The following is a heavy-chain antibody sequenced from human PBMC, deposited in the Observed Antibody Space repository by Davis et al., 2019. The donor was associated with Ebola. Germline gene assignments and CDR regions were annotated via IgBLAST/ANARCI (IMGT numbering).Heavy chain of an antibody. D-gene: IGHD6-13*01. CDR2: INSDGSFT. CDR1: GVTFRSNW. J-gene: IGHJ5*02. CDR3: ARDQGRSSSWYLSWFDP. Sequence: PGGSLRLSCAASGVTFRSNWMQWVRQAPGKGLVWVSRINSDGSFTSYADSVKVRFTISRDNAKDTLFLQMNCLRADDTAVYYCARDQGRSSSWYLSWFDPWGQGTLVTVSS. V-gene: IGHV3-74*01.